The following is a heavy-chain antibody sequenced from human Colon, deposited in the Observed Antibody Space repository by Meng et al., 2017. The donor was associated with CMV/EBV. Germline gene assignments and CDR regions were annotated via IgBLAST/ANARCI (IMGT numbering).Heavy chain of an antibody. CDR2: IYTSGST. J-gene: IGHJ4*02. Sequence: VQLPESAPGLGKPSGTLSLPCTVSGGSISPYCWSWIRQSAAKGLEWIGRIYTSGSTNYNPSLESRVTMSVDTSKNQFSLRVTSVTAADTAVYYCARASAWREDYFDYWGQGTLVTVSS. V-gene: IGHV4-4*07. D-gene: IGHD1-26*01. CDR3: ARASAWREDYFDY. CDR1: GGSISPYC.